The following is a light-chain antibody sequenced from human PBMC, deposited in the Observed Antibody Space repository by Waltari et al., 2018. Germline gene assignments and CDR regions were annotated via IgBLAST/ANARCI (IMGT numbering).Light chain of an antibody. J-gene: IGKJ4*01. CDR1: QTLLYTSNNKNS. Sequence: DIVMTQSPDSLAVSLGERATINCKSSQTLLYTSNNKNSLAWYQLKPGQPPKLLIYWASIRESGVPDRFSGSGSVTDVTLTISSLQAEDVAVYYCQQYYNTPLTFGGGTKVEIK. CDR3: QQYYNTPLT. V-gene: IGKV4-1*01. CDR2: WAS.